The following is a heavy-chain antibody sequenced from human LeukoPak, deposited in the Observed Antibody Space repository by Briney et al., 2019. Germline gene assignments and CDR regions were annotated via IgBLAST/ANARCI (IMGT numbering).Heavy chain of an antibody. J-gene: IGHJ4*02. V-gene: IGHV3-23*01. CDR3: EKGGKYYHFDY. CDR1: GFTFSSYA. D-gene: IGHD2/OR15-2a*01. Sequence: GGSLRLSCAASGFTFSSYAMSWVRQAPGKGLDWVSGISGTSGTTYYADSVKGRFTLSRDNSKNTLYLQMNSLSAGDTAIYYCEKGGKYYHFDYWGQGTLVTVSS. CDR2: ISGTSGTT.